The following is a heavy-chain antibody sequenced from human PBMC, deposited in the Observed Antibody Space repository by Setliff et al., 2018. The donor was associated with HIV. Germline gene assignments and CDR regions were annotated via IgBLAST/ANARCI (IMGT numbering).Heavy chain of an antibody. Sequence: GGSLRLSCAASGFTFDDYAMHWVRQVPGKGLEWVSFISWDGTTTFYADSVKGRFTISADTSKNTLYLQMTRLSAEDTAVYYCARDLDPYFAMAVWGQGTTVTVSS. CDR1: GFTFDDYA. V-gene: IGHV3-43D*03. CDR2: ISWDGTTT. CDR3: ARDLDPYFAMAV. J-gene: IGHJ6*02.